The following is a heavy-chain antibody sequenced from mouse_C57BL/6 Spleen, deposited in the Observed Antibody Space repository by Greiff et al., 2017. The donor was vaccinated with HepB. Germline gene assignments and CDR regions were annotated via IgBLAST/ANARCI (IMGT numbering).Heavy chain of an antibody. CDR2: IHPNSGST. J-gene: IGHJ1*03. D-gene: IGHD1-1*01. V-gene: IGHV1-64*01. Sequence: QVQLQQPGAELVKPGASVKLSCKASGYTFTSYWMHWVKQRPGQGLEWIGMIHPNSGSTNYNEKFKSKATLTVDKSSSTAYMQLSSLTSEDSAVDYCASRVITTVVDCYFDVWGTGTTVTVSS. CDR3: ASRVITTVVDCYFDV. CDR1: GYTFTSYW.